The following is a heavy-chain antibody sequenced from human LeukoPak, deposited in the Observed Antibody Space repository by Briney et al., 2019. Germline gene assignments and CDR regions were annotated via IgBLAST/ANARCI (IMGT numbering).Heavy chain of an antibody. V-gene: IGHV3-30-3*01. D-gene: IGHD1-26*01. J-gene: IGHJ4*02. CDR1: GFTFSSYA. CDR2: ISYDGSNK. CDR3: ARDSVGATNYFDY. Sequence: GGSLRLSCAASGFTFSSYAMHWVRQAPGKGLEWVAVISYDGSNKYYADSVKGRFTISRDNSKNTLYLQLNSLRAEDTAVYYCARDSVGATNYFDYWGQGTLVTVSS.